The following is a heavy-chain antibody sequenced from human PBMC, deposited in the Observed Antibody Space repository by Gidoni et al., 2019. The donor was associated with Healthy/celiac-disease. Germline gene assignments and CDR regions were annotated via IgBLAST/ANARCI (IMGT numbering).Heavy chain of an antibody. V-gene: IGHV4-39*01. J-gene: IGHJ4*02. Sequence: LQLQESGPGLVKPSETLSLTCTVSGGSISSSSYYWGWIRQPPGKGLEWIGSIYSSGLTYYNPSLKSRVTISVDTSKNQFSLKLSSVTAADTAVYYCASGLIVVVPAAINYWGQGTLVTVSS. D-gene: IGHD2-2*02. CDR2: IYSSGLT. CDR1: GGSISSSSYY. CDR3: ASGLIVVVPAAINY.